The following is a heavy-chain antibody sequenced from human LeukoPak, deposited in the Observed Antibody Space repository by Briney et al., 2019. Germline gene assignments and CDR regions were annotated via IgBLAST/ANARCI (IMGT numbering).Heavy chain of an antibody. D-gene: IGHD6-19*01. CDR3: ARIRGGWYFDY. J-gene: IGHJ4*02. CDR2: ISSNGGNT. V-gene: IGHV3-64*01. Sequence: GGSLRLSCAASGITFSSYAMHWVRQAPGRGLEYVSSISSNGGNTYYANSVKGRFTISRDNSKNTLYLQMGSLRAEDMAVYYCARIRGGWYFDYWGQGTLVTVSS. CDR1: GITFSSYA.